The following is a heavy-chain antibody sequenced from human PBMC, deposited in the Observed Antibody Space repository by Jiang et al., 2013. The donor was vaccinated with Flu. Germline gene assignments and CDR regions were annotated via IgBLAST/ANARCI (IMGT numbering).Heavy chain of an antibody. Sequence: QLVESGGGVVQPGGSLRLSCAASGFRFNYYGMYWVRQASGKGLEWLTSIRYDGSNKYYVDSVKGRFTISRDNPKNTLYLEMNSLRPEDTAVYYCATLRGSSYDTYLLDSWGQGTLVTVSS. CDR2: IRYDGSNK. J-gene: IGHJ4*02. CDR3: ATLRGSSYDTYLLDS. D-gene: IGHD2-15*01. V-gene: IGHV3-30*02. CDR1: GFRFNYYG.